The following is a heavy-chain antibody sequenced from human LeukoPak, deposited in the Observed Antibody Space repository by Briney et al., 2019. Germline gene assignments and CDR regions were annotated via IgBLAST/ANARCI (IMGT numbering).Heavy chain of an antibody. J-gene: IGHJ5*02. V-gene: IGHV4-59*01. Sequence: SETLSLTRTVSGGSISSYYWSWIRQPPGKGLDWIGYISYSGSTNYNPSLKSRVTISVDTSKNQFSLKLSSVTAADTAVYYCARVENYYGSGIRWFDPWGQGTLVTVSS. CDR3: ARVENYYGSGIRWFDP. CDR1: GGSISSYY. CDR2: ISYSGST. D-gene: IGHD3-10*01.